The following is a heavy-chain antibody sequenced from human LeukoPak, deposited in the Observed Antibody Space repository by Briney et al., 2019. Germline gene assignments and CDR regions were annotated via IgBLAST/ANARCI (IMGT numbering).Heavy chain of an antibody. CDR2: ISWNSGSI. V-gene: IGHV3-9*01. Sequence: GGSLRLSCAASGLTFDDYAMHWVRQAPGKGLEWVSGISWNSGSIGYADSVKGRFTISRDNAKNSLYLQMNSLRAEDTALYYCAKEAGSSWRFAFDIWGQGTMVTVSS. CDR3: AKEAGSSWRFAFDI. J-gene: IGHJ3*02. D-gene: IGHD6-13*01. CDR1: GLTFDDYA.